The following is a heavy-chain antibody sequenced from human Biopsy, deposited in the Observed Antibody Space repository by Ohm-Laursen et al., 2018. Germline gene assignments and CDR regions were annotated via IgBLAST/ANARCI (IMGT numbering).Heavy chain of an antibody. CDR3: ASMPAAIHEPNYSYYGMHV. D-gene: IGHD2-2*02. Sequence: SDTLSLTCTVSGDSINSYSWSWIRQPPGKGLEWIGYIYYSGSINYNPSLKSRVTISLDTSKNQFSLKLSSVTAADTAVYYCASMPAAIHEPNYSYYGMHVWGQGTTVTVSS. V-gene: IGHV4-59*08. CDR2: IYYSGSI. J-gene: IGHJ6*02. CDR1: GDSINSYS.